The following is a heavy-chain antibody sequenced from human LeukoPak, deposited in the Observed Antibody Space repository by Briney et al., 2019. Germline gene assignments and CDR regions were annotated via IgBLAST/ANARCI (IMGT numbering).Heavy chain of an antibody. V-gene: IGHV1-2*02. D-gene: IGHD3-10*01. Sequence: GASLKVSCKASGYTFTGSYMLWVRQAPGHGLEWLGWINPNSGGPSYAQKIKGRVTMTRDTSISTAYMELSRLRSDDTAVYYCATTAPISMVRGVSFDFDYWGQGTLVTVSS. CDR2: INPNSGGP. J-gene: IGHJ4*02. CDR3: ATTAPISMVRGVSFDFDY. CDR1: GYTFTGSY.